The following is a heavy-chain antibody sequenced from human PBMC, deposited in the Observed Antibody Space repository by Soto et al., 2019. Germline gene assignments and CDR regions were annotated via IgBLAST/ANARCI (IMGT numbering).Heavy chain of an antibody. CDR3: AKDPAGIVVVPAATPADY. J-gene: IGHJ4*02. V-gene: IGHV3-23*01. D-gene: IGHD2-2*01. CDR1: GFTFISYA. CDR2: ISGSGGST. Sequence: GXSLRLCCAASGFTFISYALSWVRQAPVKGLEWVSAISGSGGSTYYADSVKGRFTISRDNSKSTLYLQMNSLRAEDTAVYYCAKDPAGIVVVPAATPADYWGQGTLVTVSS.